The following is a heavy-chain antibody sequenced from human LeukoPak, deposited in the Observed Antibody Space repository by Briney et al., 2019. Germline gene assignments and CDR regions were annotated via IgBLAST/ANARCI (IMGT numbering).Heavy chain of an antibody. CDR3: AREVRPSRDGYKSNLGD. CDR1: GGTFSSYA. CDR2: IIPIFGTA. V-gene: IGHV1-69*01. J-gene: IGHJ4*02. D-gene: IGHD5-24*01. Sequence: SVKVSCKASGGTFSSYAISWVRQGPGQGLEWMGGIIPIFGTANYAQKFQGRVTITADESTSTAYMELSSLRSEDTAVYYCAREVRPSRDGYKSNLGDWGQGTLVTVSS.